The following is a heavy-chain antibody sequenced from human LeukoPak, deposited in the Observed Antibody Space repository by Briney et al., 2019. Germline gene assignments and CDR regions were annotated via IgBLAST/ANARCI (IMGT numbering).Heavy chain of an antibody. D-gene: IGHD3-3*01. V-gene: IGHV1-2*02. Sequence: ASVKVSCKASGYTFTGYYMHWVRQAPGQGLEWMGWINPNSGGTNYAQKFQGRVTMTRDTSISTAYMELSRLRSDDTAVYYCARDRDYDFWSGSKRFDPWGQGTLVTVSS. CDR2: INPNSGGT. CDR3: ARDRDYDFWSGSKRFDP. J-gene: IGHJ5*02. CDR1: GYTFTGYY.